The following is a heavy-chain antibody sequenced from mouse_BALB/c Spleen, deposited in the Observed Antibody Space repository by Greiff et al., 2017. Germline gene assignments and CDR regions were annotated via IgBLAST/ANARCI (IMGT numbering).Heavy chain of an antibody. CDR3: ARAITTVVATPFAY. Sequence: DVMLVESGGGLVQPGGSRKLSCAASGFTFSDYGMAWVRQAPGKGPEWVAFISNLAYSIYYADTVTGRFTISRENAKNTLYLEMSSLRSEDTAMYYCARAITTVVATPFAYWGQGTLVTVSA. D-gene: IGHD1-1*01. V-gene: IGHV5-15*02. CDR2: ISNLAYSI. J-gene: IGHJ3*01. CDR1: GFTFSDYG.